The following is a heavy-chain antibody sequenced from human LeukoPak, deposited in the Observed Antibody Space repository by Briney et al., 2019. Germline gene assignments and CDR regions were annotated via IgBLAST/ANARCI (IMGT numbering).Heavy chain of an antibody. D-gene: IGHD1-1*01. CDR1: GGSISIGGYY. V-gene: IGHV4-31*03. CDR2: TYFSGGA. CDR3: VRTTTSSEAFDI. J-gene: IGHJ3*02. Sequence: SQTLSLTCTVSGGSISIGGYYWSWIRLHPGKDLEWMGYTYFSGGAYYKPSLQSRVTISVDTSKNQFSLKLSSVTVADTAVYYCVRTTTSSEAFDIWGQGTMVTVSS.